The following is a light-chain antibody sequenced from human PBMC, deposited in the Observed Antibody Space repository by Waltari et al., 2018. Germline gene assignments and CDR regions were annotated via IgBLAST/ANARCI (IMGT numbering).Light chain of an antibody. Sequence: EIVLTQSPRTLPLSPGETATLSCRASQKIATYLPWFQQRPGQPPRLLIYDSSNRAPGIPARFSGSGSGTDFTRTITSLEAEDFGMYYCQQHNNWPRRTFGQGARLDIK. V-gene: IGKV3-11*01. J-gene: IGKJ5*01. CDR1: QKIATY. CDR3: QQHNNWPRRT. CDR2: DSS.